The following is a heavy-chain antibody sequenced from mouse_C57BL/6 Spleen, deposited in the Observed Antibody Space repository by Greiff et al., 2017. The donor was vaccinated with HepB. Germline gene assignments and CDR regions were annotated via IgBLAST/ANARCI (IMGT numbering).Heavy chain of an antibody. CDR3: ARLWGSSPYYFDY. J-gene: IGHJ2*01. D-gene: IGHD1-1*01. Sequence: EVQLQQSGPELVKPGASVKMSCKASGYTFTDYKMHWVKQRHGKSLEWIGNINPNNCDTNYNQKFKGKATLTVNTSSSTAYMQLRSLTSEDSAVYYCARLWGSSPYYFDYWGQGTTLTVSS. CDR1: GYTFTDYK. CDR2: INPNNCDT. V-gene: IGHV1-22*01.